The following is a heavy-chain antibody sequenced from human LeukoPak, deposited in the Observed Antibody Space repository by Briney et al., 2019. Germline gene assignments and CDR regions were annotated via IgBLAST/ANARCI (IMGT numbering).Heavy chain of an antibody. CDR1: GFTFSSYE. Sequence: GGSLRLSCAASGFTFSSYEMNWVRQAPGKGLEWVSYISSSGSTIYYADSVKGRFTISRDNAKNSLYLQMNSLRAEDTAVYYCASVTVTTSYDAFDIWGQGTMVTVSS. CDR3: ASVTVTTSYDAFDI. J-gene: IGHJ3*02. V-gene: IGHV3-48*03. CDR2: ISSSGSTI. D-gene: IGHD4-17*01.